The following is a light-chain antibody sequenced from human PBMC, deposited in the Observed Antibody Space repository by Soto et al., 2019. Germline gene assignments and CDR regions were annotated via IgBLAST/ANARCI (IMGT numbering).Light chain of an antibody. CDR3: SSFVAGNNYWV. V-gene: IGLV2-8*01. CDR1: SSDVGGYDY. J-gene: IGLJ3*02. CDR2: EVT. Sequence: QSALTQPPSASGSPGRSVTISCTGTSSDVGGYDYVSWLQQHPGKAPKLIIYEVTKRPSGVPDRFSASKSGNTASLTVSGLQAEDEADYYCSSFVAGNNYWVFGGGTKVTVL.